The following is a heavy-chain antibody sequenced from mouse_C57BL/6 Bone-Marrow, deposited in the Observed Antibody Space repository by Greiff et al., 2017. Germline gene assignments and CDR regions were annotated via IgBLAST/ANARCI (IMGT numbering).Heavy chain of an antibody. CDR1: GYTFTSYW. CDR2: IDPSDSYT. CDR3: ARGEGYDGYPGDYFDY. J-gene: IGHJ2*01. V-gene: IGHV1-69*01. D-gene: IGHD2-3*01. Sequence: VQLKQPGAELVMPGASVKLSCKASGYTFTSYWMHWVKQRPGQGLEWIGEIDPSDSYTNYNQKFKGKSTLTVDKSSSTAYMQLSSLTSEDSAVYYCARGEGYDGYPGDYFDYWGQGTTLTVSS.